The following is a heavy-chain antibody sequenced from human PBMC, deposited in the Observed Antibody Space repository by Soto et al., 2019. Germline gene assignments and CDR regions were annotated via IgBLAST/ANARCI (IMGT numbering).Heavy chain of an antibody. V-gene: IGHV3-15*01. Sequence: EVQLVESGGGLVKPGGSLRLSCAASGFTLSNAWMSWVRQAPGKGLEWVGRIKRESDGETTDYAAPVKGRFTISRDDSKNTLYLQMSSVKNEDTAVYYCTSRDCSRTSCYMNYYYMDVWGKGTTVTVSS. J-gene: IGHJ6*03. CDR1: GFTLSNAW. CDR3: TSRDCSRTSCYMNYYYMDV. D-gene: IGHD2-2*02. CDR2: IKRESDGETT.